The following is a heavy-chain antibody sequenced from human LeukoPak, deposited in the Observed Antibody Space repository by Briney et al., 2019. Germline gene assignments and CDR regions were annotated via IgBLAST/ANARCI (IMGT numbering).Heavy chain of an antibody. CDR3: ARFGSSTWYKGAFDI. D-gene: IGHD1-1*01. CDR2: IVHSGNT. V-gene: IGHV4-34*12. J-gene: IGHJ3*02. CDR1: GGSFSGYY. Sequence: SETLSLTCAVYGGSFSGYYWSWIRQPPGKGLEWIGEIVHSGNTKYNPSLKSRVAISVDTSKNQFSLNLTSVTAADTAVYYCARFGSSTWYKGAFDIWGQGTMVTVAS.